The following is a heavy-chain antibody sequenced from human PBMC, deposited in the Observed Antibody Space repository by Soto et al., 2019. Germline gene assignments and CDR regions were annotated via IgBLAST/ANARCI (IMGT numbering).Heavy chain of an antibody. J-gene: IGHJ6*02. CDR1: GDSISSSSYY. CDR2: IHYSGNT. CDR3: ARARVPYSSTWYRYDYYGMDI. D-gene: IGHD6-13*01. Sequence: SETLSLTCTVPGDSISSSSYYWSWIRQHPGKGLEWIGYIHYSGNTRYNPSLKSRLTISVDTSKNQFSLMLSSLTAADTAVYFCARARVPYSSTWYRYDYYGMDIWGQGTTVTVSS. V-gene: IGHV4-31*03.